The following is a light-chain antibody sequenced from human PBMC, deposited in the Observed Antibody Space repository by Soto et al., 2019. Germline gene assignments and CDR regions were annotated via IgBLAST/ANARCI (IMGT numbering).Light chain of an antibody. CDR1: QSINSN. V-gene: IGKV3-15*01. Sequence: EIVLTQSPANLSVSPGERVTLSCRASQSINSNLAWYQQKPGQAPRLLIYAASTRAAGLPDRFSGSGSGTEFSLTISSLQSEDFAVYYCQQYNNWPPERTFGQGTKEEIK. CDR2: AAS. J-gene: IGKJ1*01. CDR3: QQYNNWPPERT.